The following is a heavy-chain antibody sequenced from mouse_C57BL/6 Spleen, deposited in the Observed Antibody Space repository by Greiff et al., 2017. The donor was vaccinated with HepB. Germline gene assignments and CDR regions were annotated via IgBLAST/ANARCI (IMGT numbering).Heavy chain of an antibody. D-gene: IGHD2-4*01. J-gene: IGHJ2*01. V-gene: IGHV1-64*01. Sequence: QVQLQQPGAELVKPGASVKLSCKASGYTFTSYWMHWVKQRPGQGLEWIGMIHPNSGSTNYNEKFKSKATLTVDKSSSTAYMQLSSLTSEDSAVYYCARGRGLYYDYEYYFDYWGQGTTLTVSS. CDR1: GYTFTSYW. CDR2: IHPNSGST. CDR3: ARGRGLYYDYEYYFDY.